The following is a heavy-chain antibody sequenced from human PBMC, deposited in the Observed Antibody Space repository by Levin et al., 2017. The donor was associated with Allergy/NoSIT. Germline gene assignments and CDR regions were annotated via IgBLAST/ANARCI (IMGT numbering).Heavy chain of an antibody. Sequence: GGSLRLSCAASGFTFSSYGLHWFPQRPGKGLEWVAVIWYDGSNKYYADSVKGRFTISRDNSKNTLYLQMNSLRAEDTAVYYCARDRGYCSGGSCQGYFDYWGQGTLVTVSS. CDR3: ARDRGYCSGGSCQGYFDY. J-gene: IGHJ4*02. D-gene: IGHD2-15*01. CDR1: GFTFSSYG. V-gene: IGHV3-33*01. CDR2: IWYDGSNK.